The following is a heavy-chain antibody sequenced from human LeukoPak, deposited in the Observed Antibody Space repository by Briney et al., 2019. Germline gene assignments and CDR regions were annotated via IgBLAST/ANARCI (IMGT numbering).Heavy chain of an antibody. Sequence: ASVKVSCKASGYTFTGYYMHWVRQAPGQGLEWMGWINPNSGGTNYAQKFQGRVTMTRGTSISTAYMELSRLRSDDTAVYYCARSRLRIAVAGTDFSYWGQGTLVTVSS. V-gene: IGHV1-2*02. CDR1: GYTFTGYY. CDR2: INPNSGGT. D-gene: IGHD6-19*01. J-gene: IGHJ4*02. CDR3: ARSRLRIAVAGTDFSY.